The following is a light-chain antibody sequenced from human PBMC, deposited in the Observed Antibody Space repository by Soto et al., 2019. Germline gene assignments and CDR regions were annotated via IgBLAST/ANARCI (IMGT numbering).Light chain of an antibody. Sequence: EVVMTQSPATLSMSPGERATLSCRASQSVSSSLAWYQQKPGQAPRLLIYGASTRATGIPDRFSGSGSETELTLTISSLQAEDFAIYYCQQYNNWGTFGQGTKVEIK. CDR2: GAS. CDR3: QQYNNWGT. J-gene: IGKJ1*01. V-gene: IGKV3-15*01. CDR1: QSVSSS.